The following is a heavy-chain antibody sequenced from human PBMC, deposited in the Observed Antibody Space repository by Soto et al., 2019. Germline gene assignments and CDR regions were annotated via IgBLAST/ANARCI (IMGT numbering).Heavy chain of an antibody. V-gene: IGHV5-51*01. CDR1: GYSFTNYL. Sequence: GESLKIPCQRSGYSFTNYLVGLVRQIPGRGLEWMGIIHPGDSDTRYSPFFQGQVTISAEKSISTAYLQWSSLKASDTAMYYCARHNRYSSTWFEGWFDPWGQGTLVTVSS. CDR3: ARHNRYSSTWFEGWFDP. CDR2: IHPGDSDT. D-gene: IGHD6-13*01. J-gene: IGHJ5*02.